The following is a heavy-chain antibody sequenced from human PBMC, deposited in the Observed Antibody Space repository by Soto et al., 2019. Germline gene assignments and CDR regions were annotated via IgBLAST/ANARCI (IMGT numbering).Heavy chain of an antibody. CDR3: AKALYYYDSSGNTIDY. CDR2: ISSNGGST. V-gene: IGHV3-64D*08. D-gene: IGHD3-22*01. J-gene: IGHJ4*02. Sequence: GGSLRLSCAASGFTFSNYAMTWVRQAPGKGLEYVSAISSNGGSTYYADSVKGRFTISRDNSKNTLYLQMSSLRAEDTAVYYCAKALYYYDSSGNTIDYWGQGTLVTVSS. CDR1: GFTFSNYA.